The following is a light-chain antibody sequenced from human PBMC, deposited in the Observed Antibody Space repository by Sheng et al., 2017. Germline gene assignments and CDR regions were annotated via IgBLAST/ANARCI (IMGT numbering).Light chain of an antibody. J-gene: IGKJ3*01. CDR2: EVS. Sequence: DIVMTQTPLSLSVTPGQPASISCKSSQSLLHSDGKTYLYWYLQKPGQSPQLLFFEVSKRLSGVPDRFSGSGSGTDFTLKISRVEAEDVGVYYCMQSIQLFTFGPGTKWISN. CDR3: MQSIQLFT. CDR1: QSLLHSDGKTY. V-gene: IGKV2D-29*02.